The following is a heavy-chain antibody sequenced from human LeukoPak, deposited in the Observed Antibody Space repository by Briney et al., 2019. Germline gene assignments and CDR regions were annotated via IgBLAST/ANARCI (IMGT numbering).Heavy chain of an antibody. CDR3: ARLPEFHTGHSYYYMDV. CDR2: ISYSGNT. D-gene: IGHD1-14*01. CDR1: GDSIINTNYY. J-gene: IGHJ6*03. Sequence: PSETLPLTCTVSGDSIINTNYYWGWIRQPPGEGLEWFGSISYSGNTYYNPSLKTRITISVDTSKNQFSLKLRSVTAADTAIYYCARLPEFHTGHSYYYMDVWSKGTTVTISS. V-gene: IGHV4-39*01.